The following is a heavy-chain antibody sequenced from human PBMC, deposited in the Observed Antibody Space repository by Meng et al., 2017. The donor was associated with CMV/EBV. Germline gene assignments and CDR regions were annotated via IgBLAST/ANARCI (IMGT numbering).Heavy chain of an antibody. CDR1: GGSISSSSYY. J-gene: IGHJ6*02. CDR3: ASQYYDFWSGYLPPGLYGMDV. D-gene: IGHD3-3*01. V-gene: IGHV4-39*01. Sequence: GSLRLSCTVSGGSISSSSYYWGWIRQPPGKGLEWIGSIYYSGSTYHNPSLKSRITISVDTSKNQFSLKLSSVTAADTAVYYCASQYYDFWSGYLPPGLYGMDVWGQGTTVTVSS. CDR2: IYYSGST.